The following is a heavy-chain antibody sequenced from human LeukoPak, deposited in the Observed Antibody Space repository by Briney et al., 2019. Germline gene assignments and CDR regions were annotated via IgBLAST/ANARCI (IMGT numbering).Heavy chain of an antibody. Sequence: QPSETLSLTCTVSGGSISTTSLYWAWIRQPPGKGLEWIGSIYFSGTTHYNPSLKSRVTISVDTSKNNFSLKLTSLTVADTAVYYCARHERSVAVAGSFDFWGQGTLVTVSS. CDR1: GGSISTTSLY. V-gene: IGHV4-39*01. CDR2: IYFSGTT. J-gene: IGHJ4*02. CDR3: ARHERSVAVAGSFDF. D-gene: IGHD6-19*01.